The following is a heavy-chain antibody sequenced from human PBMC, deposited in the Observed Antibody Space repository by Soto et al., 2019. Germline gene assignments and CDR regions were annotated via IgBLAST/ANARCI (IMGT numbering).Heavy chain of an antibody. CDR2: ISSSSSYI. J-gene: IGHJ6*02. V-gene: IGHV3-21*01. CDR1: GFTFSSYS. CDR3: ARDNGIFGVVIIRDYYYGMDV. Sequence: GGSLRLSCAASGFTFSSYSMNWVRQAPGKGLEWVSSISSSSSYIYYADSVKGRFTISGDNAKNSLYLQMNSLRAEDTAVYYCARDNGIFGVVIIRDYYYGMDVWGQGTTVTVSS. D-gene: IGHD3-3*02.